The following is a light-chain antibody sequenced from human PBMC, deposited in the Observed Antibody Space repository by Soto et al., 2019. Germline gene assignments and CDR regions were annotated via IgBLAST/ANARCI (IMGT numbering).Light chain of an antibody. CDR1: QSIKKS. J-gene: IGKJ1*01. Sequence: DVQMTQSPSSLYASVGDRVTITCRASQSIKKSLNWYQQKPGKAPKLLIFAASNLQSGVPSRFSGSGSGTDFTLTISSLQAEDFATYYCQQNYITPPWTFGPGTNVEVK. CDR3: QQNYITPPWT. V-gene: IGKV1-39*01. CDR2: AAS.